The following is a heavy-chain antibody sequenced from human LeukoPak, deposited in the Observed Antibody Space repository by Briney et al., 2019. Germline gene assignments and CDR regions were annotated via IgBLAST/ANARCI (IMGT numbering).Heavy chain of an antibody. J-gene: IGHJ4*02. Sequence: SETLSLTCTVSGGSISPYYWSWIRQPPGKGLEWIGTLYHSGSTYCNPSLKSRVTISVDTSKNQFSLSLSSVTAADTAVYYCARDSTVVTRSGFDYWGQGTLVTVSS. CDR2: LYHSGST. V-gene: IGHV4-38-2*02. D-gene: IGHD4-23*01. CDR3: ARDSTVVTRSGFDY. CDR1: GGSISPYY.